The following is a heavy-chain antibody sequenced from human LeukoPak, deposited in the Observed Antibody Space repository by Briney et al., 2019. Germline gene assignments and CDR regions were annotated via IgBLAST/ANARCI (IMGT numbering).Heavy chain of an antibody. J-gene: IGHJ4*02. D-gene: IGHD3-3*01. CDR3: ARGITIFGVATIYYFDY. Sequence: KSSETLSLTCAVSGYSISRGYYWGWIRQPPGKGLEGIGNIYHSGITSYNPSLKTRVTISVDTSKNPLSLKLTSVTAADTAVYYCARGITIFGVATIYYFDYWGQGSLVTVSS. CDR2: IYHSGIT. V-gene: IGHV4-38-2*01. CDR1: GYSISRGYY.